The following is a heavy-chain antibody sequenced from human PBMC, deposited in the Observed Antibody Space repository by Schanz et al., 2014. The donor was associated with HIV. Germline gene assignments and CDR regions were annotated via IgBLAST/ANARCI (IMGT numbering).Heavy chain of an antibody. CDR2: IKPNDGGT. CDR1: GYTFNDYF. J-gene: IGHJ5*01. D-gene: IGHD2-2*01. CDR3: ARTRYQLQWFDS. V-gene: IGHV1-2*02. Sequence: QVQLVQSGAAVKKPEASVKVSCKASGYTFNDYFIHWIRQAPGQGLEWMGWIKPNDGGTNSAQKFLGRVTMTRDSSIRTAYMTLTRLTSDDTAVYYCARTRYQLQWFDSWGQGTLVTVSS.